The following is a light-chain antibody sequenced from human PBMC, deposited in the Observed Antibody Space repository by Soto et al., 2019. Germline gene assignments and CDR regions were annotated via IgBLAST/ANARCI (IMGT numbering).Light chain of an antibody. V-gene: IGKV3-15*01. Sequence: EIVMTQSPATLSVSPGERATLSCRASQSVSNKLAWYQHKPGQAPRPLIYDTSTRVAGIPARFTDSGSGTDFTLTISSLQSEDFAVYYCQQYNIWRSISFGQGTRLEIK. CDR2: DTS. CDR1: QSVSNK. CDR3: QQYNIWRSIS. J-gene: IGKJ5*01.